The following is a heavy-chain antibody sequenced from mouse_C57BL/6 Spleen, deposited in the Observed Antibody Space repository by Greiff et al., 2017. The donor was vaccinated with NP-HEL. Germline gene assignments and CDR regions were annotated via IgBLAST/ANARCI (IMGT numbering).Heavy chain of an antibody. Sequence: QVQLQQPGAELVKPGASVKMSCKASGYTFTSYWITWVKQRPGQGLEWIGDIYPGSGSTNYNEKFKSKATLTVDTSSSTAYMQLSSLTSEDSAVYYCAREPFYYGNYYFDYWGQGTTLTVSS. J-gene: IGHJ2*01. D-gene: IGHD2-1*01. CDR1: GYTFTSYW. CDR3: AREPFYYGNYYFDY. V-gene: IGHV1-55*01. CDR2: IYPGSGST.